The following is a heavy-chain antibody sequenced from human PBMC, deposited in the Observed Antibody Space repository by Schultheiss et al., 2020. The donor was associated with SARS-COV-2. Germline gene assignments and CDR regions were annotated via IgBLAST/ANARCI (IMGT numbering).Heavy chain of an antibody. CDR2: INHSGST. D-gene: IGHD3-22*01. Sequence: SETLSLTCTVSGGSISSYYWSWIRQPPGKGLEWIGEINHSGSTNYNPSLKSRVTISVDTSKNQFSLKLSSVTAADTAVYYCARVHPASGYYYVPEYYFDYWGQGSLVTVSS. J-gene: IGHJ4*02. CDR1: GGSISSYY. V-gene: IGHV4-34*01. CDR3: ARVHPASGYYYVPEYYFDY.